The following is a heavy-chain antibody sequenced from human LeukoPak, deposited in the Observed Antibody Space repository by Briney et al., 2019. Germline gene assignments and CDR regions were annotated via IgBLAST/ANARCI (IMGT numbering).Heavy chain of an antibody. CDR2: INPNSGGT. CDR3: ARADRLDGGPYLIGP. CDR1: GYRFSDYY. V-gene: IGHV1-2*02. Sequence: GASVKVSFKTSGYRFSDYYMHWVRQAPGQGLEWMEWINPNSGGTSSAQKFQGRVTMTRDTSITTVYMEVNWLTSDDTAIYYCARADRLDGGPYLIGPWGQGTLVTVSS. J-gene: IGHJ5*02. D-gene: IGHD3-16*01.